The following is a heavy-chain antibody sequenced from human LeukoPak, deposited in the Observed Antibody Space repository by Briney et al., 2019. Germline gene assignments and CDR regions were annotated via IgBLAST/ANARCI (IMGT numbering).Heavy chain of an antibody. CDR2: IKKDGSEK. Sequence: GGSLRLSCAASGLIFSSYWMSWVRQAPGKGLEWVANIKKDGSEKYYVDSVKGRFTISRDNAKNSLYLQMNSLRAEDTAVYYCATYSSSNGREFQYWGQGTLVTVSS. CDR1: GLIFSSYW. D-gene: IGHD6-13*01. V-gene: IGHV3-7*01. CDR3: ATYSSSNGREFQY. J-gene: IGHJ1*01.